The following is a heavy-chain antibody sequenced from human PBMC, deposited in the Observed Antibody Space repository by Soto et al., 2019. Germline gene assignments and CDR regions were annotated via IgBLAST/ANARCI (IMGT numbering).Heavy chain of an antibody. CDR1: GGSISSSSNY. V-gene: IGHV4-39*01. CDR2: IYYSGST. D-gene: IGHD3-16*01. CDR3: ARHEIPNDYIWGSDRAFDI. Sequence: PSETLSLTCTVSGGSISSSSNYWGWIRQPPGKGLEWIGSIYYSGSTYYNPSLKSRVIISVDTSKNQFSLKLSSVTAADTALYYCARHEIPNDYIWGSDRAFDIWGQGTMVTVSS. J-gene: IGHJ3*02.